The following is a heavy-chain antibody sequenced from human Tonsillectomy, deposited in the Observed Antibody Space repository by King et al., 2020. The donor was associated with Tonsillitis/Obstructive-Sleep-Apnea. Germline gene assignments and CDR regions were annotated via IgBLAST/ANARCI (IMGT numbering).Heavy chain of an antibody. CDR2: IKSKTDGGTT. CDR1: GFTFSNAW. D-gene: IGHD2-2*01. V-gene: IGHV3-15*07. CDR3: TTVSGRYCSSPSCYSYYYYYGLDV. Sequence: VQLVESGGGLVKPGGSLRLSCAASGFTFSNAWMNWVRQAPGKGLEWVGRIKSKTDGGTTDYAAPVKGRFNISREDSKNTLYLQMNSLKTEDTAMYYCTTVSGRYCSSPSCYSYYYYYGLDVWGQGTTVTVSS. J-gene: IGHJ6*02.